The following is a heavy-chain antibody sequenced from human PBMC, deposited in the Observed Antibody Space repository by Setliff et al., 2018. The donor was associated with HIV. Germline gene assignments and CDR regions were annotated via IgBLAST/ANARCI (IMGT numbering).Heavy chain of an antibody. D-gene: IGHD3-16*01. Sequence: KVSCKASGYTFSTYGISWVRQAPGQGLEWMGWISVYNDNTNYAQKFQGRVTMTTDTSTNTAYMELRSLRSDDTAVYHCARVDGYNNYDSGGLDYWGQGTLVTVSS. CDR1: GYTFSTYG. CDR3: ARVDGYNNYDSGGLDY. J-gene: IGHJ4*02. CDR2: ISVYNDNT. V-gene: IGHV1-18*01.